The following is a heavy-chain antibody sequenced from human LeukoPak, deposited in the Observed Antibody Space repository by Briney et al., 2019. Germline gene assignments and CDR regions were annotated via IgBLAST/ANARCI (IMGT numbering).Heavy chain of an antibody. D-gene: IGHD3-22*01. Sequence: GGSLRLSCAASGFTFSSYEMNWVRQAPGKGLEWDSYISSSGSTIYYADSVKVRLTISRDNAKNSLYLQMNSLRAEDTAVYYCARMPNDDSSGYDYWGQGTLVTVS. CDR3: ARMPNDDSSGYDY. J-gene: IGHJ4*02. CDR1: GFTFSSYE. CDR2: ISSSGSTI. V-gene: IGHV3-48*03.